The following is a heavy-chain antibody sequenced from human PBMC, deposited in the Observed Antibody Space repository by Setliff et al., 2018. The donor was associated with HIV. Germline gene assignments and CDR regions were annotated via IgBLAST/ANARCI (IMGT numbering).Heavy chain of an antibody. J-gene: IGHJ6*03. Sequence: SETLSLTCTVSGGSISSSSYYWGWIRQPPGKGLQWTGSIYYRGSTYYNPSLKSRVTISVDTSKNQFSLKLRSVTAADTAIYYCARGRYRSRWYASDHYYIDVWGKGTTVTVSS. CDR1: GGSISSSSYY. CDR2: IYYRGST. CDR3: ARGRYRSRWYASDHYYIDV. V-gene: IGHV4-39*01. D-gene: IGHD6-13*01.